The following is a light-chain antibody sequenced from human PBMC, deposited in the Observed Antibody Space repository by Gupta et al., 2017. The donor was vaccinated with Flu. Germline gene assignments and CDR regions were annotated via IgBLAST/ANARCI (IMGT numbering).Light chain of an antibody. V-gene: IGLV1-36*01. CDR2: YDD. J-gene: IGLJ3*02. CDR1: SSNIGNNA. Sequence: QSVMPPPPSVPEAPRPTVTIPYSGSSSNIGNNAVNWYQQLPGKAPQLLLYYDDLLPSGVSDLSSCSKSGTAASLAISVLQSDDDADYYGAAGDDMLKGPVFGGGTKLTVL. CDR3: AAGDDMLKGPV.